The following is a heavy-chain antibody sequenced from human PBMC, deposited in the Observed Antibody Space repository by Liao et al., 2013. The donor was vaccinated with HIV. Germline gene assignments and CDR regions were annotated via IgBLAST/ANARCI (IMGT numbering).Heavy chain of an antibody. CDR2: IYYSGST. V-gene: IGHV4-39*07. D-gene: IGHD3-3*01. Sequence: QLQLQESGPGLAEPSETLSLTCTVSGGSISSSPYYWGWIRQSPVKGLEWIGSIYYSGSTNYNPSLKSRVTISVDTSKNQFSLKLSSVTAADTAVYYCASLKDDFWSGYYLDYWGQGTLVTVSS. CDR3: ASLKDDFWSGYYLDY. CDR1: GGSISSSPYY. J-gene: IGHJ4*02.